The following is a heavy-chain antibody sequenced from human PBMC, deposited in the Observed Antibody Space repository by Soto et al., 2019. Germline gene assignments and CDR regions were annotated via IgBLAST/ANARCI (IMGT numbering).Heavy chain of an antibody. V-gene: IGHV1-18*01. CDR3: AREGAGLYYYYYGMDV. D-gene: IGHD6-19*01. CDR1: GYTFTKYA. J-gene: IGHJ6*02. Sequence: QVQLVQSGAEVKTPGASVKVSCKASGYTFTKYAISWMRQAPGQGLEWVGWISVYNGNTKYAENLQGRVTVTTDTSTTTVYMELRRLRSDDTAVYYCAREGAGLYYYYYGMDVWGQGTTVTVPS. CDR2: ISVYNGNT.